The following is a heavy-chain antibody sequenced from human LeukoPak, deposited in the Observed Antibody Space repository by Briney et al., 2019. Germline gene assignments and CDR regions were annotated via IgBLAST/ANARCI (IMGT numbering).Heavy chain of an antibody. J-gene: IGHJ5*02. D-gene: IGHD3-16*02. Sequence: SETLSLTCAVYGGSFSGYYWSWIRQPPGKGLEWIGEINHSGSTNYNPSLKSRVTISVDASKNQFSLKLSSVTAADTAVYYCARGHQYDYVWGSYRFNWFDPWGQGTLVTVSS. CDR2: INHSGST. CDR3: ARGHQYDYVWGSYRFNWFDP. CDR1: GGSFSGYY. V-gene: IGHV4-34*01.